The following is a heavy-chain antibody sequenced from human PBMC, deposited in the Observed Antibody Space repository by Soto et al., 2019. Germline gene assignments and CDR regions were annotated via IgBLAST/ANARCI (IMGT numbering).Heavy chain of an antibody. D-gene: IGHD4-17*01. Sequence: GGSLRLSCAASGFIFSTYAMNWVRQAPGKGLEWVSAISSSGDSAYYAESVRGRFTISRDNSIDTLYLQMRSLRPEDTAVYYCAHPRGYGVFDAVDIWGQGTMVTVSS. CDR1: GFIFSTYA. CDR2: ISSSGDSA. J-gene: IGHJ3*02. V-gene: IGHV3-23*01. CDR3: AHPRGYGVFDAVDI.